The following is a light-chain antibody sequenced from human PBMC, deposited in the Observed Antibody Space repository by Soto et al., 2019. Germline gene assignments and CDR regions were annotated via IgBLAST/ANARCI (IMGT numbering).Light chain of an antibody. CDR3: QHYNSYSEA. J-gene: IGKJ1*01. V-gene: IGKV1-5*03. CDR1: QTIISL. Sequence: DIQMTQSPSSLSASVGDRVTITCRASQTIISLLAWXXQXXXXAXXXXXXKASTLKSGVPSRFSGSGSGTEFTLTISSLQPDDFATYYCQHYNSYSEAFGQGTKVDI. CDR2: KAS.